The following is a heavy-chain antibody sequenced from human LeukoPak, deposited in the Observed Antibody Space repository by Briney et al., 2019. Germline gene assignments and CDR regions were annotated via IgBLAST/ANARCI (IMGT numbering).Heavy chain of an antibody. J-gene: IGHJ6*03. CDR1: GFTFSSYA. D-gene: IGHD2-15*01. V-gene: IGHV3-23*01. CDR3: GGCSGGSCYFYYYYYMDV. CDR2: ISGSGGST. Sequence: GSLRLSCAASGFTFSSYAMSWVRQAPGKGLEWVSAISGSGGSTYYADSVKGRFTISRDNSKNTLYLQMNSLRAEDTAVYYCGGCSGGSCYFYYYYYMDVWGKGTTVTVSS.